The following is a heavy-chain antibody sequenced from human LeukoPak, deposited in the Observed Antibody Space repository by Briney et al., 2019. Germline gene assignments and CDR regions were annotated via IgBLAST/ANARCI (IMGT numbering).Heavy chain of an antibody. J-gene: IGHJ4*02. Sequence: SETLSLTCTVSGGSISSYYWSWIRQPPGKGLERIGYIYYSGCTNYNPSLKSRVTISVDTSKNQFSLKLSSVTAADTAVYYCARHYDFWSGMYFDYWGQGTLVTVSS. V-gene: IGHV4-59*08. D-gene: IGHD3-3*01. CDR1: GGSISSYY. CDR2: IYYSGCT. CDR3: ARHYDFWSGMYFDY.